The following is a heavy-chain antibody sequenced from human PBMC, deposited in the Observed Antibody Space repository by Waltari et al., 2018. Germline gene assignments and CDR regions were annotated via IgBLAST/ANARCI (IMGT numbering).Heavy chain of an antibody. J-gene: IGHJ4*02. D-gene: IGHD5-18*01. CDR3: ARQGADYTAMVPSGSSLFDY. V-gene: IGHV1-69*04. Sequence: QVQLVQSGAEVKKPGSSVKVSCKASGGTFSSYAISWVRQAPGQGLEWMGRIIPILGIANYEQKFQGRVTITADKSTSTAYMELSSLRSEDTAVYYCARQGADYTAMVPSGSSLFDYWGQGTLVTVSS. CDR2: IIPILGIA. CDR1: GGTFSSYA.